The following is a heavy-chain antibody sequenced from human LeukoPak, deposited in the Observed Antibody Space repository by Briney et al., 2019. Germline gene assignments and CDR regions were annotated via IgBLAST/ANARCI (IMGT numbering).Heavy chain of an antibody. J-gene: IGHJ6*02. V-gene: IGHV4-59*01. Sequence: SETLSLTCTVSGGSISSYYWSWIRQPPGKGLEWIGYIYYSGSTNYNPSLKSRVTISVDTSKNQFSLKLSSVTAADTAVYYCARVAGRNSYGYYYYGMDVGGQGTSVTVSS. CDR1: GGSISSYY. CDR3: ARVAGRNSYGYYYYGMDV. D-gene: IGHD5-18*01. CDR2: IYYSGST.